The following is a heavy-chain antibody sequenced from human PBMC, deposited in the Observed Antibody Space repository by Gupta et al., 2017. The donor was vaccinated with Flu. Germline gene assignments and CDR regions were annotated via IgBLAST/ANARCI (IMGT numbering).Heavy chain of an antibody. J-gene: IGHJ4*02. D-gene: IGHD2-2*02. CDR2: IYTSGST. V-gene: IGHV4-61*02. CDR3: ARTCSSTSCYSRGFGGVLHY. Sequence: QVQLQESGPGLVKPSQTLSLTCTVSGGSISSGSYYWSWIRQPAGKGLEWIERIYTSGSTNYNPSLKSRVTISVDTSKNQFSLKLSSVTAADTAVYYCARTCSSTSCYSRGFGGVLHYWGQGTLVTVSS. CDR1: GGSISSGSYY.